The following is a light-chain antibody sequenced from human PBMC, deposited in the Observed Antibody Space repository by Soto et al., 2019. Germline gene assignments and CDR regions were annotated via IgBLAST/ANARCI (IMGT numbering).Light chain of an antibody. CDR2: GAS. Sequence: EIVLTQSPGTLSLSPGERATLSCRASQSVSGTYLAWYQHRSGQAPRLLIYGASNRATGIPDRFSGYGSGTDFTLTVSRLEPEDSAVYYCQQFVMSPPGYTFGQGTQLEIK. CDR1: QSVSGTY. J-gene: IGKJ2*01. CDR3: QQFVMSPPGYT. V-gene: IGKV3-20*01.